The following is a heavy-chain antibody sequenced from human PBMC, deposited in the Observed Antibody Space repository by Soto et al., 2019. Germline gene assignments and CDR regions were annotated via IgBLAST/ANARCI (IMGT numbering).Heavy chain of an antibody. CDR3: AKAVVVVPAAGVCYFDY. J-gene: IGHJ4*02. Sequence: GGSLRLSCAASGFTFSSYAMSWVRQAPGKGLEWVSAISGSGGSTYYADSVKGRFTISRDNSKNTLYLQMNSLRAEDTAVYYCAKAVVVVPAAGVCYFDYWGQGTLVTVSS. CDR1: GFTFSSYA. D-gene: IGHD2-2*01. V-gene: IGHV3-23*01. CDR2: ISGSGGST.